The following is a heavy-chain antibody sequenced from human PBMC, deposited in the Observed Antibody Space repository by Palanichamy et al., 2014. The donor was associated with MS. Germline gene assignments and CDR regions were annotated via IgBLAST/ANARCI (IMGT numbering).Heavy chain of an antibody. V-gene: IGHV1-18*01. CDR1: GYTFSKYG. Sequence: QVQLVQSGAEVKKPGASVKVSCKASGYTFSKYGISWVRQAPGQGLEWMGWISGYNGNTNYAQKFQGRVTMTTDTSTSTAYMELRSLRSDDTAVYYCARVGYCTGGSCYSEGHWGQGTLVTVSS. CDR3: ARVGYCTGGSCYSEGH. J-gene: IGHJ4*02. CDR2: ISGYNGNT. D-gene: IGHD2-15*01.